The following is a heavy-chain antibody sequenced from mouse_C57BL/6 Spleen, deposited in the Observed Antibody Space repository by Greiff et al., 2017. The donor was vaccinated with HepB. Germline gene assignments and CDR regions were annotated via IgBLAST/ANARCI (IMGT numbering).Heavy chain of an antibody. CDR3: ARSNRFDYDGFAY. Sequence: EVQLQQSGPELVKPGASVKIPCKASGYTFTDYNMDWVKQSHGKSLEWIGDINPNNGGTIYNQKFKGKATLTVDKSSSTAYMELRSLTSEDTAVYYCARSNRFDYDGFAYWGQGTLVTVSA. V-gene: IGHV1-18*01. CDR1: GYTFTDYN. CDR2: INPNNGGT. J-gene: IGHJ3*01. D-gene: IGHD2-4*01.